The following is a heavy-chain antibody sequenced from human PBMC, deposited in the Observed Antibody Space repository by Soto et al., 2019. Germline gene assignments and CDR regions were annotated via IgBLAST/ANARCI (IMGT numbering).Heavy chain of an antibody. J-gene: IGHJ4*02. Sequence: PGGSQRLCWAASGIAFTKDSMNWVRHVPGKGLEWVSSISSTTNYIYYGDSMKGRFTISRDNAKNSLYLEMNSLRAEDTAVYYCARESEDLTSNFDYWGQGTLVAVSS. CDR2: ISSTTNYI. CDR1: GIAFTKDS. CDR3: ARESEDLTSNFDY. V-gene: IGHV3-21*06.